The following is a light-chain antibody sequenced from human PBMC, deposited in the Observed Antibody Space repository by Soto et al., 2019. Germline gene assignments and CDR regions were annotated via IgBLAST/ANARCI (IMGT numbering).Light chain of an antibody. J-gene: IGKJ2*01. V-gene: IGKV1-9*01. CDR3: QQLNSYPRT. Sequence: DIQLTQSPSFLSASVGDRVTITCRASQGISSYLAWYQQKPGKAPKLLIYAASTLQSGVPSRFSGSGSGTEFTLTISSLQPEDFATNYCQQLNSYPRTFGQGTKLEI. CDR2: AAS. CDR1: QGISSY.